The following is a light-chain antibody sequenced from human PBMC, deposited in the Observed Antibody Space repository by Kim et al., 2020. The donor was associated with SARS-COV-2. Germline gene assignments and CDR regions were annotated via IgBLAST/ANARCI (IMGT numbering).Light chain of an antibody. CDR2: RDN. CDR1: NSNIAVNA. J-gene: IGLJ3*02. Sequence: QSVLTQPPSASGTPGQRVTISCSGSNSNIAVNAVHWYQQLPGTAPKLLIYRDNPRPSGGPDRFSASKSGTSASLALSGLLSEDEADYYCATWDDSLDAWVFGGGTKLTVL. V-gene: IGLV1-44*01. CDR3: ATWDDSLDAWV.